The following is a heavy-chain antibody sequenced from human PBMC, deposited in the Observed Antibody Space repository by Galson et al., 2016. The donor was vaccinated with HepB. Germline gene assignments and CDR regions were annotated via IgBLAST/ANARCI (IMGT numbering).Heavy chain of an antibody. CDR1: GFSFTDYA. CDR3: ARDRGCGRGCYSYSDH. CDR2: ISNDGMNE. V-gene: IGHV3-30*04. Sequence: SLRLSCAASGFSFTDYAMHWVRQTPGKGLEWVAVISNDGMNEYYADSVKGRFTISRDNSQNTLYLQMNSLRADDMAMYYCARDRGCGRGCYSYSDHWGQGTLVTVSS. J-gene: IGHJ4*02. D-gene: IGHD2-21*02.